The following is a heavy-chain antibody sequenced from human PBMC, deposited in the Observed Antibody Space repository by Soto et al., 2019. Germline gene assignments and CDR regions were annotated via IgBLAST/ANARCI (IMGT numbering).Heavy chain of an antibody. Sequence: GASVKVSCKASGYTFTSYGISWVRQAPGQGLEWMGWISAYNGNTNYAQKLQGRVTMTTDTSTSTAYMELRSLRSDDTAVYYCARDQFLGLYYDSSGYRDYWGQGTLVTVS. V-gene: IGHV1-18*01. CDR3: ARDQFLGLYYDSSGYRDY. CDR2: ISAYNGNT. D-gene: IGHD3-22*01. CDR1: GYTFTSYG. J-gene: IGHJ4*02.